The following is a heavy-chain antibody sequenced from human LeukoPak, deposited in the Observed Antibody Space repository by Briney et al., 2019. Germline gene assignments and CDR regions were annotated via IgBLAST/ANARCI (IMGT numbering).Heavy chain of an antibody. J-gene: IGHJ3*02. CDR1: GFTLDEYG. CDR3: ARAFLAVAGTSAFDI. Sequence: GSLRLPFSASGFTLDEYGMSWVRQASGKGHGVGSGINWNGGSTGYADSVKGRFTISRDNAKNSLYLQMNSLRAEDTALYYCARAFLAVAGTSAFDIWGQGTMVTVSS. D-gene: IGHD6-19*01. V-gene: IGHV3-20*03. CDR2: INWNGGST.